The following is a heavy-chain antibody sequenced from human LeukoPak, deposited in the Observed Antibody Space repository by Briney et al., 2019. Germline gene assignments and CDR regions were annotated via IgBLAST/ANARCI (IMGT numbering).Heavy chain of an antibody. V-gene: IGHV3-30*02. J-gene: IGHJ4*02. D-gene: IGHD2-8*02. CDR2: IAHHGNNK. CDR1: GFTFSSSA. Sequence: GGSLRLSCGASGFTFSSSATHWVRQGPGKGLEWVAYIAHHGNNKYYADSVKGRFTISRDNSKGSLYLHMNSLRADATAVYYCAKDGSWSCTDWGQGTLVRVSS. CDR3: AKDGSWSCTD.